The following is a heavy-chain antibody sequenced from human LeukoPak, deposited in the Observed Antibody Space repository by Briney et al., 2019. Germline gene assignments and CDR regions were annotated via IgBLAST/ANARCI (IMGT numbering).Heavy chain of an antibody. Sequence: GGSLRLSCVASGFTFSNYAMSWVRQAPGKGLEWVSSVSNSGDYIHYADSVKGRFTISGDNSKNSLYLQMNSLRAEDTAVYYCARALIGYYFDYWGQGTLVTVSS. J-gene: IGHJ4*02. V-gene: IGHV3-21*06. CDR2: VSNSGDYI. CDR1: GFTFSNYA. D-gene: IGHD2-8*01. CDR3: ARALIGYYFDY.